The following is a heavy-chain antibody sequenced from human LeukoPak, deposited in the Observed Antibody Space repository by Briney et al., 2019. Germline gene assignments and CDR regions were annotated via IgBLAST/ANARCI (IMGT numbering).Heavy chain of an antibody. D-gene: IGHD3-3*01. Sequence: GGSLRLSCAASGFTFSSYNMNWVRQAPGKGLEWVSYISDSSTTIYYADSVKGRFTISRDNAKNSLYLQMNSLRAEDTAVYYCARDRGGTYDLWSGYYTGYFDYWGQGTLVPVSS. CDR2: ISDSSTTI. CDR1: GFTFSSYN. CDR3: ARDRGGTYDLWSGYYTGYFDY. J-gene: IGHJ4*02. V-gene: IGHV3-48*01.